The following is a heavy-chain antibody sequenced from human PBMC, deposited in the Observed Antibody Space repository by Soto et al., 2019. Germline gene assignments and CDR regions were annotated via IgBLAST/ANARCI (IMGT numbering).Heavy chain of an antibody. CDR1: GGTFSSYA. Sequence: KVSCKASGGTFSSYAISWVRQAPGQGLEWMGGIIPIFGTANYAQKFQGRVTITADESTSTAYMELSSLRSEDTAVYYCARAIPTPTSIAAPGSRRASFYYYYGMDVWGQGTTVTVSS. V-gene: IGHV1-69*01. CDR2: IIPIFGTA. D-gene: IGHD6-6*01. J-gene: IGHJ6*02. CDR3: ARAIPTPTSIAAPGSRRASFYYYYGMDV.